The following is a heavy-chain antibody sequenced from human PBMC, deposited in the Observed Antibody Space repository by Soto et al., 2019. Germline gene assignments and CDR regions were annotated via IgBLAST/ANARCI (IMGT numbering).Heavy chain of an antibody. V-gene: IGHV1-69*06. Sequence: QVQLVQSGAEVKKPGSSVKVSCKASGGTFSSYAISWVRQAPGQGLEWMGGNIPIFGTANYAQKFQGRVTITADKSTSTAYMELSSLRSEDTAVYYCARDRDGYNHHAFDIWGQGTMVTVSS. CDR2: NIPIFGTA. D-gene: IGHD5-12*01. J-gene: IGHJ3*02. CDR1: GGTFSSYA. CDR3: ARDRDGYNHHAFDI.